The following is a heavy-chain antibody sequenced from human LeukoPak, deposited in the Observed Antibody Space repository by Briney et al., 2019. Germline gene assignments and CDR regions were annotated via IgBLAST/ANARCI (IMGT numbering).Heavy chain of an antibody. CDR1: GFTFSTYS. CDR2: ITGRSSFI. CDR3: ARDKGGYTSSPIY. J-gene: IGHJ4*02. V-gene: IGHV3-21*01. Sequence: GGSLRLSCAASGFTFSTYSMNWVRQAPGKGLEWVSSITGRSSFIYYADSVKGRFTISRDNAKNSLHLQMNSLRAEDTAVYYCARDKGGYTSSPIYWGQGTLDTVSS. D-gene: IGHD6-13*01.